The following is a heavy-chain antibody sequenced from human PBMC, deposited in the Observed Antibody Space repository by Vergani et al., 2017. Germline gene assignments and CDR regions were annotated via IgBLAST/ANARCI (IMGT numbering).Heavy chain of an antibody. J-gene: IGHJ6*02. Sequence: QVQLQESGPGLVKPSQTLSLTCTVSGGSISSGGYYWSWIRQHPGKGLEWIGYIYYSGSTYYNPSLKSRVTISVDTSKNQFSLKLSSVTAADTAVYYCASFESGSGYCSSTSCHVSGMDVWGQGTTVTVSS. V-gene: IGHV4-31*03. CDR3: ASFESGSGYCSSTSCHVSGMDV. CDR1: GGSISSGGYY. CDR2: IYYSGST. D-gene: IGHD2-2*01.